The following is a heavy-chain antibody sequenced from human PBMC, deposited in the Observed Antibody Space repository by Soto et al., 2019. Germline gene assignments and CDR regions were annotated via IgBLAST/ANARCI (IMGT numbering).Heavy chain of an antibody. J-gene: IGHJ6*03. CDR2: ITTSGGNT. D-gene: IGHD2-8*01. CDR1: GFTFSTYA. V-gene: IGHV3-23*01. CDR3: AGRYCTNGVCYTNYYYYIDV. Sequence: EVQLLESVGGLVQPGGSLRLSCAASGFTFSTYAMSWVRQAPGKGLEWVSTITTSGGNTYYADSVQGRFTISRDNSKTALYLQVNRLRAEDTAVYYCAGRYCTNGVCYTNYYYYIDVWGKGTTVTVSS.